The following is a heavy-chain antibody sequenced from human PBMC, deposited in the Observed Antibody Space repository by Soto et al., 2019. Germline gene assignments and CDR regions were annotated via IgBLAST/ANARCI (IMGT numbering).Heavy chain of an antibody. D-gene: IGHD3-16*01. J-gene: IGHJ4*02. V-gene: IGHV3-33*01. CDR1: GFTFSSYG. CDR3: ARDGVSLFMIPSELDS. CDR2: IWYDGSNK. Sequence: QVQLVESGGGVVQPGRSLRLSCVGSGFTFSSYGLYWARQAPGKGLEWVAVIWYDGSNKYYADSVRGRFTISRDNSKNTVYLEMNSLRVEDTAMYYCARDGVSLFMIPSELDSWGQGTLVTVSS.